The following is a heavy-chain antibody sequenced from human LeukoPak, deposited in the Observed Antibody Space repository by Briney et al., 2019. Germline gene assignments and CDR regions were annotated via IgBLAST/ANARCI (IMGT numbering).Heavy chain of an antibody. D-gene: IGHD6-19*01. CDR1: GYAFSSYG. CDR3: ARGPGIAVAGVFDY. Sequence: ASVKVSCKASGYAFSSYGINWLRQPPGQGLEWMGWISAHNGHTNYVQKMKGRVTMTTDTSTNTAYMELRSLRSDDTAVYYCARGPGIAVAGVFDYWGQGSLVTVSS. CDR2: ISAHNGHT. J-gene: IGHJ4*02. V-gene: IGHV1-18*04.